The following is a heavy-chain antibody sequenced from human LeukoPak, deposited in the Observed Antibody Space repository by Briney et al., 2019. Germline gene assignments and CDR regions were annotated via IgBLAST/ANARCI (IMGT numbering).Heavy chain of an antibody. J-gene: IGHJ6*03. CDR2: ISGSGGST. Sequence: GGSLRLSCAASGFTFSSYAMSWVRQAPGKGLGWVSAISGSGGSTYYADSVKGRFTISRDNSKNTLYLQMNSLRAEDAAVYYCAKAWQWPYYYMDVWGKGTTVTVSS. CDR3: AKAWQWPYYYMDV. D-gene: IGHD6-19*01. CDR1: GFTFSSYA. V-gene: IGHV3-23*01.